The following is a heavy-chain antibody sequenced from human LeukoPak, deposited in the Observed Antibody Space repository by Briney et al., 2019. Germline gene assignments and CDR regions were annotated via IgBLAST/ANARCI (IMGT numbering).Heavy chain of an antibody. CDR1: GFTFSSYG. D-gene: IGHD2-2*01. J-gene: IGHJ5*02. CDR3: ARDLWGIVVVPAAIPPPWFDP. V-gene: IGHV3-33*01. CDR2: IWYDGSNK. Sequence: PGGSLRLSCAASGFTFSSYGMRWVRQAPGKGLEWVAVIWYDGSNKYYADSVKGRFTISRDNSKNTLYLQMNSLRAEDTAVYYCARDLWGIVVVPAAIPPPWFDPWGQGTLVTVSS.